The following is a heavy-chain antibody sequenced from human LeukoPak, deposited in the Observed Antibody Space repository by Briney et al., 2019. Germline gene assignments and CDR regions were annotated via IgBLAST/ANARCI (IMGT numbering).Heavy chain of an antibody. Sequence: GESLKISCKGSGYSFTSYWIGWVRQMPGKGREWMGIIYHGDSDTRYSPSFQGQVTISADKSISTAYLQWSSLKASDTAMYYCARHGFGAGTAFGIWGQGTMVTVSS. D-gene: IGHD6-13*01. CDR2: IYHGDSDT. J-gene: IGHJ3*02. CDR3: ARHGFGAGTAFGI. CDR1: GYSFTSYW. V-gene: IGHV5-51*01.